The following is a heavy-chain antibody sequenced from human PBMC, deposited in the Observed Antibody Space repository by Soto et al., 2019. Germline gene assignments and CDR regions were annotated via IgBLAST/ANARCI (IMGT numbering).Heavy chain of an antibody. V-gene: IGHV3-33*01. CDR2: VWYDGSSK. J-gene: IGHJ6*02. CDR3: AREIDSNYEGMDA. D-gene: IGHD4-4*01. Sequence: GGSLRLSCEASGFTFSYFGMSWVRQAPGKGLEWVARVWYDGSSKYYVDSVKGRFTISRDNSKDTVYLQMNSLRAEDTGVYYCAREIDSNYEGMDAWGQGTTVTVSS. CDR1: GFTFSYFG.